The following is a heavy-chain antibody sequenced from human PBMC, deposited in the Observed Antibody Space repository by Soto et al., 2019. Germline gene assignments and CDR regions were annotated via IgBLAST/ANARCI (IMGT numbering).Heavy chain of an antibody. D-gene: IGHD6-19*01. CDR2: ISGSGGST. CDR3: AKEGEHSSGWANFDY. V-gene: IGHV3-23*01. J-gene: IGHJ4*02. Sequence: EVQLLESGGGLVQPGGSLRLSCAASGFTFSSYAMSWVRQAPGKGLEWVSAISGSGGSTYYADSVKGRFTISRDNSNNTLYLQMNSLRADDTAVYYCAKEGEHSSGWANFDYWGQGTLVTVSS. CDR1: GFTFSSYA.